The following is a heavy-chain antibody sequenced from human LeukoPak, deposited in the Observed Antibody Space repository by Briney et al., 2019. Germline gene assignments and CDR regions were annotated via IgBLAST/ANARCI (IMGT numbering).Heavy chain of an antibody. V-gene: IGHV2-5*02. J-gene: IGHJ4*02. CDR2: IYWDDDK. D-gene: IGHD6-13*01. CDR1: GFSLSTSGVG. CDR3: ARRIAATGTFDY. Sequence: SGPTLVKPTQTLTLTCTFSGFSLSTSGVGVGWIRQPPGKALEWLALIYWDDDKRYSPSLKSRLTITKDTSKNQVVLTMTNMDPVDTATYYWARRIAATGTFDYWGQGTLVTVSS.